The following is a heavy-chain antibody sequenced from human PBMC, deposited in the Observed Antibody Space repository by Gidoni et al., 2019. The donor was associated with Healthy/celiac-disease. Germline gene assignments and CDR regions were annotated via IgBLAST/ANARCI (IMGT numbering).Heavy chain of an antibody. CDR3: ARDSRYSSGWYGWFDP. CDR2: INPNSGGT. CDR1: GYTFTGYY. Sequence: QVQLVQSGAEVKKPGASVKVSCKASGYTFTGYYMHWVRQAPGQGLEWMGWINPNSGGTNYAQKFQGRVTMTRDTSISTAYMELSRLRSDDTAVYYCARDSRYSSGWYGWFDPWGQGTLVTVSS. V-gene: IGHV1-2*02. D-gene: IGHD6-19*01. J-gene: IGHJ5*02.